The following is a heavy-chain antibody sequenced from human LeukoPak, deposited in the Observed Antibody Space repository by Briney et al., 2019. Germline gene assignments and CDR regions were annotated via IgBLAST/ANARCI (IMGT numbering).Heavy chain of an antibody. V-gene: IGHV3-21*05. Sequence: GGSLRLSCVVSGFTFSNFGMNWVRQAPGQGLEWLSYITGAGNNIYYADSVKGRFTISRDNARNSLYLQMSSLRAEDTAVYYCARDVGYRSWFDPWGREPWSPSPQ. CDR2: ITGAGNNI. CDR1: GFTFSNFG. D-gene: IGHD5-18*01. J-gene: IGHJ5*02. CDR3: ARDVGYRSWFDP.